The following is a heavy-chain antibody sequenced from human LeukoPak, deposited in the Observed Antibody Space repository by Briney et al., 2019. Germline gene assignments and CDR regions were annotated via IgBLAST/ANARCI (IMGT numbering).Heavy chain of an antibody. J-gene: IGHJ4*02. CDR1: RFTFSSYS. Sequence: GGSLRLSCAASRFTFSSYSMNWVRQAPGKGLDWVSYISTSGSTIYYADSVKGRFTISRDNAKNSLYLQMNSLRAEDTAVYYCATSRGSWPDYFDYWGQGTLVTVSS. CDR2: ISTSGSTI. CDR3: ATSRGSWPDYFDY. D-gene: IGHD6-13*01. V-gene: IGHV3-48*04.